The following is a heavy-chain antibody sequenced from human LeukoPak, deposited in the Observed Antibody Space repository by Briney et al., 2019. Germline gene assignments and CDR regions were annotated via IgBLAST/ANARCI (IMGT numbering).Heavy chain of an antibody. Sequence: PGGSLRLSCAASGFTFSSYGMHWVRQAPGKGLEWVAVIWYDGSNKYYADSVKGRFTISRDNSKNTLYLQMNSLRAEDTAVYYCAKDWGLKDIVVVPAGFFDYWGQGTLVTVSS. CDR2: IWYDGSNK. J-gene: IGHJ4*02. D-gene: IGHD2-2*01. CDR3: AKDWGLKDIVVVPAGFFDY. CDR1: GFTFSSYG. V-gene: IGHV3-33*06.